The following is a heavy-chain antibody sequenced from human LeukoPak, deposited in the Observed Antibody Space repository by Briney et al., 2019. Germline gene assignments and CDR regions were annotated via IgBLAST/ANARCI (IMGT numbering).Heavy chain of an antibody. Sequence: ASVKVSCKASGYTFTSYGISWVRQAPGQGLEWMGWISAYNGNTNYAQKLQGRVTMTTDTSASTAYMELSSLRSEDMAVYYCARGHGSYDFWSGYYSNEYYFDYWGQGTLVTVSS. CDR3: ARGHGSYDFWSGYYSNEYYFDY. CDR2: ISAYNGNT. D-gene: IGHD3-3*01. CDR1: GYTFTSYG. J-gene: IGHJ4*02. V-gene: IGHV1-18*03.